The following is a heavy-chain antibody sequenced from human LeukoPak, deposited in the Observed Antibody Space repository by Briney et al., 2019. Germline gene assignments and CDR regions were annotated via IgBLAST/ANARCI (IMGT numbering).Heavy chain of an antibody. D-gene: IGHD6-19*01. CDR2: IYYSGST. CDR3: ARDRYSSGWDPHFDY. J-gene: IGHJ4*02. V-gene: IGHV4-59*01. Sequence: SETLSLTCTVSGGSISSYYWSWIRQPPGKGLEWIGYIYYSGSTNYNPSLKSRVTIAVDTSKNQFSLKLSSVTAADTAVYYCARDRYSSGWDPHFDYWGQGTLVTVSS. CDR1: GGSISSYY.